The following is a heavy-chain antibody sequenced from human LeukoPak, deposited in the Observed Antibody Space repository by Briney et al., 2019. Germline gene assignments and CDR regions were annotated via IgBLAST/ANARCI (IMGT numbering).Heavy chain of an antibody. CDR2: IKQDGSEK. CDR3: AKARTHEYSNYNY. Sequence: GGSLRLSCAASGFTFSSYWMSWVRQAPGKGLEWEANIKQDGSEKYYVDSVKGRFTISRDNSKNTLYLQMNSLRAEDTAVYYCAKARTHEYSNYNYWGQGTLVTVSS. CDR1: GFTFSSYW. J-gene: IGHJ4*02. V-gene: IGHV3-7*03. D-gene: IGHD4-11*01.